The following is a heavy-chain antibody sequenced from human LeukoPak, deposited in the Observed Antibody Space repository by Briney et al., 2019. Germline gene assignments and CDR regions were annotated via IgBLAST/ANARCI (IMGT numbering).Heavy chain of an antibody. CDR2: INHSGST. V-gene: IGHV4-34*01. J-gene: IGHJ5*02. CDR1: GASFSGYY. Sequence: KPSETLSPTCAVYGASFSGYYWSWIRQPPGKGLEWIGEINHSGSTNYNPSLKSRVTISVDTSKNQFSLKLSSVTAADTAVYYCARQGFYYDFWSGRGWFDPWGQGTLVTVSS. CDR3: ARQGFYYDFWSGRGWFDP. D-gene: IGHD3-3*01.